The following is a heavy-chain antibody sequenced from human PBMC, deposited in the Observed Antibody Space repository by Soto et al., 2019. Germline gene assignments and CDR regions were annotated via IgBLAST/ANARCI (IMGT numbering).Heavy chain of an antibody. CDR3: ARAGQYYDASGYAN. J-gene: IGHJ4*02. Sequence: QVRLVQSGTEVKKPGASIKVSCKASGYSFATSGMSWVRQAPGHGLEWMGWISAYNGNTNYDQNLQDRVTMTTDTSTSTAYLEVRNLRSDDTAVYYCARAGQYYDASGYANWGQGTLVTVSS. V-gene: IGHV1-18*01. CDR2: ISAYNGNT. CDR1: GYSFATSG. D-gene: IGHD3-22*01.